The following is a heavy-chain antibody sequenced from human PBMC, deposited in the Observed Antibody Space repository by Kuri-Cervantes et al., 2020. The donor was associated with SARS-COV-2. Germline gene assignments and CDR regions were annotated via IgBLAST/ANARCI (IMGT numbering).Heavy chain of an antibody. CDR1: GFTFSSYG. J-gene: IGHJ2*01. CDR2: IRYDGSNK. Sequence: GGSLRLSCAASGFTFSSYGMHWVRQAPGKGLEWVAFIRYDGSNKYYADSVKGRFTISRDNSKNTLYLQMNSLRAEGTAVYYCAKATNNYCSSTSCYQGGYFDLWGRGTLVTVSS. D-gene: IGHD2-2*01. CDR3: AKATNNYCSSTSCYQGGYFDL. V-gene: IGHV3-30*02.